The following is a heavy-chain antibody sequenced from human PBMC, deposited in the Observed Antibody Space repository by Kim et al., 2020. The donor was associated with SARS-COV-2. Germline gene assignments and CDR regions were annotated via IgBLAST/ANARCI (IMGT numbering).Heavy chain of an antibody. Sequence: SETLSLTCTVSGYSISSGYYWGWIRQPPGKGLEWIGSIYHSGSTYYNPSLKSRVTISVDTSKNQFSLKLSSVTAADTAMYYCARDGSGSYYLHYFDYWG. CDR1: GYSISSGYY. CDR2: IYHSGST. D-gene: IGHD3-10*01. V-gene: IGHV4-38-2*02. J-gene: IGHJ4*01. CDR3: ARDGSGSYYLHYFDY.